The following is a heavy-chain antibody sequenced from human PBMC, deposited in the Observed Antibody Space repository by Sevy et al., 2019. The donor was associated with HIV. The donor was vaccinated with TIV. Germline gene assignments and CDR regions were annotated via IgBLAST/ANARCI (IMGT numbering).Heavy chain of an antibody. CDR1: GFTFSSYA. J-gene: IGHJ3*02. CDR3: ARDAPVADNDAFDI. Sequence: GGSLRLSCAASGFTFSSYAMHWVRQAPGKGLEWVAVISYDGSNKYYTNSVTGRFTISRDNSMKTLYLQMNSLSAEATAVYYCARDAPVADNDAFDIWGQGTMVTVSS. D-gene: IGHD6-19*01. CDR2: ISYDGSNK. V-gene: IGHV3-30-3*01.